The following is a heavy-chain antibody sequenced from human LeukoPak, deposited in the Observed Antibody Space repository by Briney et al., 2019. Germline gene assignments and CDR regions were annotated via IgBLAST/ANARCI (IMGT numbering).Heavy chain of an antibody. CDR3: AKEDYRDHTAGFDS. Sequence: GGSLRLSCAASGFIFSSYPVSWVRQAPGRGLEWVSAITSSGGTYYIPSVRGRFIVSRDNSRNTLYLQMNGLTAEDTAIYYCAKEDYRDHTAGFDSWGQGTLVTVSS. V-gene: IGHV3-23*01. CDR2: ITSSGGT. J-gene: IGHJ5*01. CDR1: GFIFSSYP. D-gene: IGHD4-17*01.